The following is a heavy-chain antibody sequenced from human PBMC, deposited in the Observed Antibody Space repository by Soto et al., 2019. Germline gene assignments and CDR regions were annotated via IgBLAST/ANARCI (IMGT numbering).Heavy chain of an antibody. Sequence: GGSLRLSCAASGFTFSSYAMHWVRQAPGKGLEWVAVISYDGSNKYYADSVKGRFTISRDNSKNTLYLQMNSLRAEDTAVYYCARDGAYSSPFFDYWGQGTLVTVSS. D-gene: IGHD6-19*01. CDR1: GFTFSSYA. CDR3: ARDGAYSSPFFDY. CDR2: ISYDGSNK. V-gene: IGHV3-30-3*01. J-gene: IGHJ4*02.